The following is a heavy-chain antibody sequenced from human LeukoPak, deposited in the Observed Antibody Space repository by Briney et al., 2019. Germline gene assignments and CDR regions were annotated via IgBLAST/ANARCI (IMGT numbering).Heavy chain of an antibody. J-gene: IGHJ4*02. Sequence: PGASLRLSCAASGFTFSSYEMNWVHQAPGKGLEWVSYISSSGSTIYYADSVKGRFTISRDNAKNSLYLQINSLRAEDTAVYYCARGYCSSTNCYGFFWYWGQGTLVTVSS. CDR2: ISSSGSTI. CDR1: GFTFSSYE. CDR3: ARGYCSSTNCYGFFWY. D-gene: IGHD2-2*01. V-gene: IGHV3-48*03.